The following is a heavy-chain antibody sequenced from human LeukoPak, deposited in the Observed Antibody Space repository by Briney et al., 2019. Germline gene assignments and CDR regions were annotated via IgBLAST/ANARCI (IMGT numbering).Heavy chain of an antibody. V-gene: IGHV4-34*01. CDR2: INHSGST. D-gene: IGHD6-19*01. J-gene: IGHJ6*03. CDR3: ARVGYSSGWSDSYYYYYYMDV. Sequence: SETLSLTCAVYGGSFSGYYWSWIRQPPGKGLEWIGEINHSGSTNYNPSLKSRVTISVDTSKNQFSLKLSSVTAADTAVYYCARVGYSSGWSDSYYYYYYMDVWGKGTTVTISS. CDR1: GGSFSGYY.